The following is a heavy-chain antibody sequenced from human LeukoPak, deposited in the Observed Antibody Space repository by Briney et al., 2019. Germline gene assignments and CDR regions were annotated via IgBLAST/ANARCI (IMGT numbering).Heavy chain of an antibody. CDR2: ISGSGGST. CDR3: AKDIVAVAGGGYFDY. V-gene: IGHV3-23*01. D-gene: IGHD6-19*01. Sequence: PGGSLRLSCAASGFTFSSYAMSWVRQAPGKGLEWVSAISGSGGSTYYADSVKGRFTTSRDNSKNTLYLQMNSLRAEDTAVYYCAKDIVAVAGGGYFDYWGQGTLVTVSS. J-gene: IGHJ4*02. CDR1: GFTFSSYA.